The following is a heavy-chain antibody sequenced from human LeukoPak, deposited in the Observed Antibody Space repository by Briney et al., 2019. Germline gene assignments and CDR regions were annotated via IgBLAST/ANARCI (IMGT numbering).Heavy chain of an antibody. CDR2: IYYSGST. J-gene: IGHJ4*02. Sequence: SETLSLTCTVSGGSISSGGYYWSWIRQHPGKGLEWIGYIYYSGSTYYNPSLKSRVTISVDTSKNQFSLKLSSVTAAGTAVYYCARVAGFGELLGFDYWGQGTLVTVSS. CDR1: GGSISSGGYY. V-gene: IGHV4-31*03. CDR3: ARVAGFGELLGFDY. D-gene: IGHD3-10*01.